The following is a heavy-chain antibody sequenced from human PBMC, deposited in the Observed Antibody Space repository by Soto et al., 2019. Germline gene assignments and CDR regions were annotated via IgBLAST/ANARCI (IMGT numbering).Heavy chain of an antibody. J-gene: IGHJ4*02. Sequence: XGSLILSCAAAGVTFSSYEMNWVRQAPGKGLDWVSYISSSGSTIYYADSVKGRFTISRDNAKNSLYLQMNSLRAEDTAVYYCARDQGAYCGGDCYPTYFDYWGQGSLVTVSS. D-gene: IGHD2-21*02. CDR1: GVTFSSYE. V-gene: IGHV3-48*03. CDR2: ISSSGSTI. CDR3: ARDQGAYCGGDCYPTYFDY.